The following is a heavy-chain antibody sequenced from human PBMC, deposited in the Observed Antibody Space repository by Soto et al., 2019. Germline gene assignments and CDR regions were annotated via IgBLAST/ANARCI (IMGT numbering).Heavy chain of an antibody. CDR2: LSYEGSIA. CDR1: GFSFGSYA. Sequence: GGSLRLSCAASGFSFGSYAMYWVRQPPGEGLEWVATLSYEGSIAYYSDSVKGRFTITRDNSMRTIYLQMNSLRAEDSALYYYAREFEXTEGDYYYYGRDAWGQETRVTSP. V-gene: IGHV3-30*03. CDR3: AREFEXTEGDYYYYGRDA. J-gene: IGHJ6*02. D-gene: IGHD1-26*01.